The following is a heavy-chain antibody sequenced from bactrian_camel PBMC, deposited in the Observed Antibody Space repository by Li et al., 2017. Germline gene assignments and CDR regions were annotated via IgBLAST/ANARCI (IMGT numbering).Heavy chain of an antibody. CDR1: GYIFSTCV. J-gene: IGHJ4*01. CDR3: ATRARTSRTSYTY. V-gene: IGHV3S60*01. D-gene: IGHD5*01. Sequence: HVQLVESGGGSVQARGSLRLSCAASGYIFSTCVMGWFRQAPGKEREGVSCISWNYASFYYSDSVKGRFTISRDNAKNTVYLQLNSLKSEDTGLYYCATRARTSRTSYTYWGQGTQVTVS. CDR2: ISWNYASF.